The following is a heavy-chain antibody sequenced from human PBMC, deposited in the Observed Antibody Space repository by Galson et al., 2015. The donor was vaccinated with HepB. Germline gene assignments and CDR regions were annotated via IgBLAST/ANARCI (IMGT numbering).Heavy chain of an antibody. J-gene: IGHJ4*02. Sequence: SLRLSCAASGFTFSSFTMNWVRQAPGKRLEWVSYISTTGTNIFYVDSVKGRFAVSRDNAKNSLYLHMNSLRAEDTAIYYCARVVLSGSYWYFDFWGQGTLVTVSS. CDR2: ISTTGTNI. CDR3: ARVVLSGSYWYFDF. CDR1: GFTFSSFT. D-gene: IGHD1-26*01. V-gene: IGHV3-48*01.